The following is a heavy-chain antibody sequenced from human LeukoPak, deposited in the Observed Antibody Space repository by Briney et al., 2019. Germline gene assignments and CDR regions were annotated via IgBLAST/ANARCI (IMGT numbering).Heavy chain of an antibody. CDR3: AKAPIVVVVPRLGPYYFDY. V-gene: IGHV3-23*01. CDR2: ISGSGGST. J-gene: IGHJ4*02. CDR1: GFTFSSYA. D-gene: IGHD2-15*01. Sequence: VGSLRLSCAASGFTFSSYAMSWVRQAPGKGLEWVSAISGSGGSTYYADSVKGRFTISRDNSKNTLYLQMNSLRAEDTAVYYCAKAPIVVVVPRLGPYYFDYWGQGTLVTVSS.